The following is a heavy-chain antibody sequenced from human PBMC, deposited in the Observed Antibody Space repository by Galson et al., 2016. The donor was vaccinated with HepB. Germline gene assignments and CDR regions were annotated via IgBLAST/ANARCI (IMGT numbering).Heavy chain of an antibody. D-gene: IGHD1-26*01. J-gene: IGHJ4*02. CDR1: GGSVSSVTYY. CDR3: ARGTYSGSYYTPFDN. V-gene: IGHV4-61*01. CDR2: MYYSGST. Sequence: ETLSLTCTVSGGSVSSVTYYWSWIRQPPGKGLEWLGYMYYSGSTNYNPSLKSRVTISIDTSKNQFSLKLTSLTAADTAVYYCARGTYSGSYYTPFDNWGQGTLVTVSS.